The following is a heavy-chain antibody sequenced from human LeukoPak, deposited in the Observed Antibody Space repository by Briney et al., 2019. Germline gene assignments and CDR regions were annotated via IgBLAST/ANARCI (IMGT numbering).Heavy chain of an antibody. CDR1: GFTFSSYA. V-gene: IGHV3-30*01. Sequence: PGRSLRLSCAASGFTFSSYAMHWVRQAPGKGLEWVAVISYDGSNKYYADSVKGRFTISRDNSKNTLYLQMNSLRAEDTAVYYCARDLYSDYWGQRTLVTVSS. CDR3: ARDLYSDY. CDR2: ISYDGSNK. J-gene: IGHJ4*02.